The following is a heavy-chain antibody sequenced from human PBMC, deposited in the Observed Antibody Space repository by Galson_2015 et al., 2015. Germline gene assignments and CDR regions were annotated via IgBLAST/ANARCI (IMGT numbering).Heavy chain of an antibody. Sequence: SLRLSCAASGFTFSSYSMNWVRQAPGKGLEWVSSISSSSSYIYYADSVKGRFTISRDNAKNSLYLQMNSLRAEDTAVYYCARGFKNQDIVLMVYGYYYYGMDVWGQGTTVTVSS. CDR2: ISSSSSYI. J-gene: IGHJ6*02. D-gene: IGHD2-8*01. CDR3: ARGFKNQDIVLMVYGYYYYGMDV. CDR1: GFTFSSYS. V-gene: IGHV3-21*01.